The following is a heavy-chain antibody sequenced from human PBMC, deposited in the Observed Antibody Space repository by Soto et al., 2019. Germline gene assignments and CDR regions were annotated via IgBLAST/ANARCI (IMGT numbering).Heavy chain of an antibody. CDR2: IKQDGSEK. D-gene: IGHD3-3*01. J-gene: IGHJ3*02. Sequence: GGSLRLSCAASGFTSSSYWMSWVRQAPGKGLEWVANIKQDGSEKYYVDSAKGRFTISRDNAKNSLYLQMNSLRAEDTAVYYCASNFYAPDAFDIWGQGTMVTVS. CDR1: GFTSSSYW. V-gene: IGHV3-7*03. CDR3: ASNFYAPDAFDI.